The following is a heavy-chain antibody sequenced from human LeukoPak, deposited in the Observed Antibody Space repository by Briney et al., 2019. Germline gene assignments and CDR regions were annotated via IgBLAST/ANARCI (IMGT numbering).Heavy chain of an antibody. CDR1: GGSISSYY. CDR2: IYTSGST. Sequence: SETLSLTCTVSGGSISSYYWSWIRQPAGKGLEWIGRIYTSGSTNYNPSLKSRVTMSVDTSKNQFPLKLSSVTAADTAVYYCARGVVPAAINWFDPWGQGTLVTVSS. J-gene: IGHJ5*02. D-gene: IGHD2-2*01. V-gene: IGHV4-4*07. CDR3: ARGVVPAAINWFDP.